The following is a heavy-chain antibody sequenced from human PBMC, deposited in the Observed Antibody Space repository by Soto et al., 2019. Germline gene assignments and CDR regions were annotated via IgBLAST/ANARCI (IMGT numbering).Heavy chain of an antibody. V-gene: IGHV3-30*18. D-gene: IGHD6-19*01. J-gene: IGHJ6*02. Sequence: QVQLVESGGGVVQPGRSLRLSCAASGFTFSRYGMHWVRQAPGKGLEWVAVISYDGSNKYYADSVKGRFIIARDNSKNTLYLQMSSLRAEDTAVYYCVKDGSSGWPYYYGLDVWGQGTSVTVSS. CDR1: GFTFSRYG. CDR3: VKDGSSGWPYYYGLDV. CDR2: ISYDGSNK.